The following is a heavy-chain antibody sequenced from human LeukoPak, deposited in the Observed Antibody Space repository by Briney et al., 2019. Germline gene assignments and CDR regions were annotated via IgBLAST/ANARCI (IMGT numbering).Heavy chain of an antibody. Sequence: PSETLSLTCTVSGGSISSSSYYWGWIRQPPGKGLEWIGSIYYSGSTYYSPSLKSRVTISVDTSKNQFSLKLSSVTAADTAVYYCASRWLQRDYWGQGTLVTVSS. D-gene: IGHD5-24*01. CDR3: ASRWLQRDY. CDR1: GGSISSSSYY. CDR2: IYYSGST. V-gene: IGHV4-39*01. J-gene: IGHJ4*02.